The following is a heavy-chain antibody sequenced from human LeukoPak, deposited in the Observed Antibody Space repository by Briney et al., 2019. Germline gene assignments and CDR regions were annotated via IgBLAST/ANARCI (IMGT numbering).Heavy chain of an antibody. J-gene: IGHJ4*02. D-gene: IGHD3-3*01. CDR2: ISSTSSAI. CDR1: GFTFSTYS. CDR3: ATQRGYYDFWSGYYTPDFDY. Sequence: GGSLRLSCAASGFTFSTYSMNWVRQAPGKGLEWVSYISSTSSAIYYADSVKGRFTISRDNAKNSLYLQMNSLRAEDTAVYYCATQRGYYDFWSGYYTPDFDYWGQGTLVTVSS. V-gene: IGHV3-48*04.